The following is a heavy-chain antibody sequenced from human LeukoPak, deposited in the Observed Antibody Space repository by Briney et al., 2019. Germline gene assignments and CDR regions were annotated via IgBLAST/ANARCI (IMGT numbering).Heavy chain of an antibody. V-gene: IGHV3-33*01. J-gene: IGHJ4*02. CDR1: GFTFRTYG. D-gene: IGHD1-26*01. CDR3: ARGGLTIAEATTSWYLDF. Sequence: RRSLRLSCAASGFTFRTYGMHWVRQAQGKGLEWVALIWYDGTSENYADSVKGRFTISRDNSRNTLYLQMNSLRGEDTAVYYCARGGLTIAEATTSWYLDFWGQGTLVTVSS. CDR2: IWYDGTSE.